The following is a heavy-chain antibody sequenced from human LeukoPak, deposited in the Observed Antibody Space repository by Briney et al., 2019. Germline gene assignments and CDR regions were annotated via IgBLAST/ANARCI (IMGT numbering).Heavy chain of an antibody. D-gene: IGHD3-3*01. CDR1: GFTFSDYG. V-gene: IGHV3-33*06. J-gene: IGHJ4*02. CDR3: AKPEGNFWSGFDY. Sequence: GMSLRLSCTASGFTFSDYGMHWVRQAPGKGLEWVAVIWYDGKNKYYADSVKGRFTISRYNSKNTMYLQLNSLRVEDTAVYYCAKPEGNFWSGFDYWGQGTLVTVSS. CDR2: IWYDGKNK.